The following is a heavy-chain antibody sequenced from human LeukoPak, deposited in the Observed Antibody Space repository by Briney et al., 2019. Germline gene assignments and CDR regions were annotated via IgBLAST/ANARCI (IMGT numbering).Heavy chain of an antibody. CDR2: ISSSSSYI. D-gene: IGHD3-22*01. V-gene: IGHV3-21*01. Sequence: PGGSLRLSCAASGFPFSSYSMNWVRPAPGKGLEWVSSISSSSSYIYYADSVKGRFTISRDNAKNSLYLQMNSLRAEDTAVYYCARDTNPYYYDSSGYRLDYWGQGTLVTVSS. CDR1: GFPFSSYS. J-gene: IGHJ4*02. CDR3: ARDTNPYYYDSSGYRLDY.